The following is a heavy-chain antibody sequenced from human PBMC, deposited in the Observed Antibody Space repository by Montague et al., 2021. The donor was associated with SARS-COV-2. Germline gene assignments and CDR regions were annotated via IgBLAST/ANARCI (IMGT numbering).Heavy chain of an antibody. D-gene: IGHD3-16*02. V-gene: IGHV4-59*01. CDR1: GGSTSNYY. J-gene: IGHJ4*02. CDR2: IFYTGST. CDR3: ARAQNICFIANCVNYFDL. Sequence: SETLSLTCSVYGGSTSNYYWTWIRQSPGKGLQWIGYIFYTGSTKFIPSLKSRVSMSLDTSKNHFSLRLSAVTAADTARYYCARAQNICFIANCVNYFDLWGLGALVTVSS.